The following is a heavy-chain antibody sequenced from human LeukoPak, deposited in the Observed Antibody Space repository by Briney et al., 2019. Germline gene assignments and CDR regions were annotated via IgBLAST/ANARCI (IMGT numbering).Heavy chain of an antibody. V-gene: IGHV4-34*01. J-gene: IGHJ4*02. D-gene: IGHD6-19*01. CDR3: ARVPSIAVAGTLDDTYFDY. CDR2: INHSGIT. CDR1: GFTFSDYY. Sequence: PGGSLRLSCAASGFTFSDYYMSWIRQPSGKGLEWLGEINHSGITNYNPSLKSRVTISVDTSKNQFSLKLSSVTAADTAVYYCARVPSIAVAGTLDDTYFDYWGQGTLVTVSS.